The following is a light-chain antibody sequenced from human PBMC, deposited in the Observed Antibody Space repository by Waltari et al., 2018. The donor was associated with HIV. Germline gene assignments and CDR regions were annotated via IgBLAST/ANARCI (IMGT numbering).Light chain of an antibody. CDR3: QQYNNWLT. J-gene: IGKJ4*01. Sequence: IVMTQSPATLSVSPGERATLSCRASQSVSNKLAWYQQKPGQAPRLLMYDASTRVTGIPARFSGSGSGTDFTLTISSLQSGDFAIYYCQQYNNWLTFGGGTKMEIK. V-gene: IGKV3-15*01. CDR1: QSVSNK. CDR2: DAS.